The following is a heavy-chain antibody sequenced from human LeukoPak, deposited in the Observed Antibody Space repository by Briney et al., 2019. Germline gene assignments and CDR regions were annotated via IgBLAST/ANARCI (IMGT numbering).Heavy chain of an antibody. CDR1: GGSISSYY. D-gene: IGHD6-19*01. Sequence: SETLSLTCIVSGGSISSYYWSWFRQPPGKGLEWIGYIYYSGSTNYNPSLKSRVTISVDTSKNQFSLKLSSVTAADTAVYYCARDSSSVAGTGGYFDLWGRGTLVTVSS. CDR2: IYYSGST. V-gene: IGHV4-59*01. CDR3: ARDSSSVAGTGGYFDL. J-gene: IGHJ2*01.